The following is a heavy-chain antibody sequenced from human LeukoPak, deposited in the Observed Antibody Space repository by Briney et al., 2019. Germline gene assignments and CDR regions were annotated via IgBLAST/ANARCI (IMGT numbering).Heavy chain of an antibody. CDR3: ARLHGDYAYFQP. CDR1: GYRFSDYW. Sequence: GESLKISCKGSGYRFSDYWIGWVRQMPGKGLELMGIIYPGDSDTRYRPSFQGQVTISADKSISTAYLQWSSLKASDTAMYYCARLHGDYAYFQPWGQGTLVTVSS. J-gene: IGHJ1*01. D-gene: IGHD4-17*01. V-gene: IGHV5-51*01. CDR2: IYPGDSDT.